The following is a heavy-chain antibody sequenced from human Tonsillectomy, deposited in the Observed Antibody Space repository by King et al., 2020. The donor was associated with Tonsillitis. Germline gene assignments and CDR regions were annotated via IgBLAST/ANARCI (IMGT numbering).Heavy chain of an antibody. J-gene: IGHJ4*02. Sequence: VQLVESGGGVVQPGRSLRLSCAASGFTFSSYAMHWVRQAPGKGLEWVAVISYDGSNKYYADSVKGRLTISRDNSKNTLYLQMNSLRAEDTAVYYCAGXXXVGGNXYYFXYWGQXTLVTV. D-gene: IGHD1-26*01. CDR2: ISYDGSNK. CDR3: AGXXXVGGNXYYFXY. V-gene: IGHV3-30-3*01. CDR1: GFTFSSYA.